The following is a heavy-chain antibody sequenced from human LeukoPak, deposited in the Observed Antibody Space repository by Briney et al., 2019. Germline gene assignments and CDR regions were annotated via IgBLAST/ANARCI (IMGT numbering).Heavy chain of an antibody. CDR2: VHPNGGNT. CDR3: ARGPRNDP. V-gene: IGHV1-8*01. CDR1: GYPFTTWE. J-gene: IGHJ5*02. D-gene: IGHD1-14*01. Sequence: EASVKLSCKTSGYPFTTWEINWVRQAAGQGLEWMGWVHPNGGNTAYAQKFQGRVTMTRDTSISTAYMELSGLTSDDTAVYFCARGPRNDPWGQGTLVAVSS.